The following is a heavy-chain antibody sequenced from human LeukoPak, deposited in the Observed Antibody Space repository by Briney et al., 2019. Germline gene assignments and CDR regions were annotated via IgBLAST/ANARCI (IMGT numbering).Heavy chain of an antibody. Sequence: PGGSLRLSCAASGFTFSSYAMSWVRQAPGKGLEWVSAISGSGGSTYYADSVKGRFTISRDNSKNTLYLQMNSLRAEDTAVYYCAKMGPSYYYDSSGYQWCAFDIWGQGTMVTVSS. D-gene: IGHD3-22*01. CDR1: GFTFSSYA. CDR3: AKMGPSYYYDSSGYQWCAFDI. V-gene: IGHV3-23*01. J-gene: IGHJ3*02. CDR2: ISGSGGST.